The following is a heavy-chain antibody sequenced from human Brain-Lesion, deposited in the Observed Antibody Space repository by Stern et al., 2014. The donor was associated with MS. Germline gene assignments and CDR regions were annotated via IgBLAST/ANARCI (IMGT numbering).Heavy chain of an antibody. Sequence: EVQLEESGAEVKKPGESLKISCKGSGYRFTSNWIGWVRQMPGKGLEWMGIIWPGDSDTRYSPSFQSQVTISADKSISTACLQWSSLQASDTAMYYCARRGDSSSSGFDYWGQGTLVIVSS. CDR1: GYRFTSNW. CDR2: IWPGDSDT. CDR3: ARRGDSSSSGFDY. V-gene: IGHV5-51*01. J-gene: IGHJ4*02. D-gene: IGHD6-6*01.